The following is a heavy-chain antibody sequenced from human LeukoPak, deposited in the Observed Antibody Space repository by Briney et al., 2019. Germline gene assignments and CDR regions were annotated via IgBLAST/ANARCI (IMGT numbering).Heavy chain of an antibody. CDR2: IIPIFGTA. D-gene: IGHD3-10*01. CDR3: ASFYGSGIFYFDY. Sequence: SVKVSCKASGGTFSSYAISWVRQAPGQGLEWMGGIIPIFGTANYAQKFQGRVTITTDESTSTAYMELSSLRSEDTAVYYCASFYGSGIFYFDYWGQGTLVTVSS. V-gene: IGHV1-69*05. CDR1: GGTFSSYA. J-gene: IGHJ4*02.